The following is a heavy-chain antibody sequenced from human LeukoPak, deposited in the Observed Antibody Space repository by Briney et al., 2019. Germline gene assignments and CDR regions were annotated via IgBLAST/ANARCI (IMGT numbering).Heavy chain of an antibody. CDR3: AKSVYHSGNY. CDR2: ISGGTT. Sequence: GGSLRLSCAASGFTISTYGMSWVRQAPGKGLEWVSSISGGTTYYADSVKGRFTISRDNSKTTVSLQMNSLRAEDTAVYYCAKSVYHSGNYWGQGTLVTVSS. CDR1: GFTISTYG. V-gene: IGHV3-23*01. D-gene: IGHD3-10*01. J-gene: IGHJ4*02.